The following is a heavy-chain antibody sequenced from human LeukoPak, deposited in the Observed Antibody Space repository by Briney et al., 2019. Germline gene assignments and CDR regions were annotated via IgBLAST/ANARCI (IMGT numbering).Heavy chain of an antibody. CDR3: AKHRRVYCSGKRYNGFDP. CDR1: GGSVTSSSYC. Sequence: SETLSLTRRVSGGSVTSSSYCCSWLRQPPGKGLLWIGEMNQSGSTNYHPSLQSRVTISVETSKNQFSLKLRAVTAQATPAIYCAKHRRVYCSGKRYNGFDPWGQGTLVTVSS. CDR2: MNQSGST. J-gene: IGHJ5*02. V-gene: IGHV4-61*01. D-gene: IGHD3-10*01.